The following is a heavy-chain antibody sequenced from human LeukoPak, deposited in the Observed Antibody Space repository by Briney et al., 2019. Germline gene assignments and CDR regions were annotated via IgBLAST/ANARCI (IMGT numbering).Heavy chain of an antibody. CDR1: GFTFSSYG. D-gene: IGHD1-26*01. Sequence: GGSLRLSCAASGFTFSSYGMHWVRQAPGKGLEWVAVISYDGSNKYYADSVKGRFTISRDNSKNTLYLQMNSLRAEGTAVYYCAKTGIVGATGVFYGRDVWGQPTTVTDCS. CDR3: AKTGIVGATGVFYGRDV. CDR2: ISYDGSNK. J-gene: IGHJ6*02. V-gene: IGHV3-30*18.